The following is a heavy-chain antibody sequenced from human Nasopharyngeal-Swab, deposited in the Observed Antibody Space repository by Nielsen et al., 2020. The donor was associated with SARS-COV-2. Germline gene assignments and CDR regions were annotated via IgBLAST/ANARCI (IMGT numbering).Heavy chain of an antibody. CDR2: INHSGST. Sequence: SQTLSLTCAVYGGSFSGYYWSWIRQPPGKGLKWIGEINHSGSTNYNPSLKSRVTISVDTSKNQFSLKLSSVTAADTAVYYCARGPVDVLLWFGELFHSHGMDVWGQGTTVTVSS. D-gene: IGHD3-10*01. CDR1: GGSFSGYY. J-gene: IGHJ6*02. V-gene: IGHV4-34*01. CDR3: ARGPVDVLLWFGELFHSHGMDV.